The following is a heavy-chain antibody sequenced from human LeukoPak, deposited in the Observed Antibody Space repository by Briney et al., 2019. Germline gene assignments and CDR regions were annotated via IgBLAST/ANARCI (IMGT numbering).Heavy chain of an antibody. V-gene: IGHV1-69*05. Sequence: GASVKVSCKASGGTFSSYAISWVRQAPGQGLEWMGRIIPIFGTANYAQEFQGRVTITTDESTSTAYMELSSLRSEDTAVYYCARGTSSGNSNWFDPWGQGTLVTVSS. D-gene: IGHD4-23*01. CDR1: GGTFSSYA. CDR2: IIPIFGTA. J-gene: IGHJ5*02. CDR3: ARGTSSGNSNWFDP.